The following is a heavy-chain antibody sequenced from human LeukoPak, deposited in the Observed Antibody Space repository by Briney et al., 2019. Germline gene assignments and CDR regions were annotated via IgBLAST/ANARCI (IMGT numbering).Heavy chain of an antibody. V-gene: IGHV3-7*01. CDR1: GFIFTKYW. J-gene: IGHJ4*02. D-gene: IGHD2-2*01. CDR3: ARGLDCRSTSCYLDN. Sequence: GGSLRLSCAASGFIFTKYWMTWLRQAPGKGLEWVANIKQDGSEKFYVDSVKGRFTISRDNAKNSLDLQINSLGAEDTAVYYCARGLDCRSTSCYLDNWGQGTLVTVSS. CDR2: IKQDGSEK.